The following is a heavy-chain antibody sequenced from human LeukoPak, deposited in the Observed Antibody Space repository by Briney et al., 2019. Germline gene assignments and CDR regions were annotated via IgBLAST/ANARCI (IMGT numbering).Heavy chain of an antibody. CDR1: GFTFSSYE. V-gene: IGHV3-48*03. D-gene: IGHD4-23*01. CDR3: ARESSIGNPDY. J-gene: IGHJ4*02. CDR2: ISSSGSTI. Sequence: GGSLRLSCAASGFTFSSYEMNWVRQAPGKGLEWVSYISSSGSTIYYADSVKGRFTISRDNDKNSLYLQMNSLRAEDTAVYYCARESSIGNPDYWGQGTLVTVSS.